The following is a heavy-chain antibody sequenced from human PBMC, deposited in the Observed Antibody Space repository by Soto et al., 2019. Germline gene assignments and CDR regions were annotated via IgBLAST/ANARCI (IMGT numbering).Heavy chain of an antibody. J-gene: IGHJ4*02. V-gene: IGHV3-48*02. D-gene: IGHD5-18*01. CDR3: ARDSSKYTYGSFYFDY. CDR2: ISYSSATI. CDR1: GFTFSNYG. Sequence: GSLRLSCAASGFTFSNYGINWVRQAPGRGLEWISFISYSSATIHYADSVRGRFTISRDNANNSLYLEMSSLRDEDTAVYFCARDSSKYTYGSFYFDYWGQGTLVTVS.